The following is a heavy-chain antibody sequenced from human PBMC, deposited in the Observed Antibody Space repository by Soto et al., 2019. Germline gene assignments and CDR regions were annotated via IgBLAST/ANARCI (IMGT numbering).Heavy chain of an antibody. CDR2: INHSGST. J-gene: IGHJ4*02. V-gene: IGHV4-34*01. Sequence: SETLSLTCAVYGGSFSGYYWSWIRQPPGKGLEWIGEINHSGSTNYNPCLKSRVTISVDTSKNQFSLKLSSVTAADTAVYYCVRGDNVVVVAAYYYWGQGTLVTVSS. CDR1: GGSFSGYY. D-gene: IGHD2-15*01. CDR3: VRGDNVVVVAAYYY.